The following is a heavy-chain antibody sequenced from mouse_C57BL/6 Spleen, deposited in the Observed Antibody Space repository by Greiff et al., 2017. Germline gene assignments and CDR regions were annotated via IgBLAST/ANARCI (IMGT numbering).Heavy chain of an antibody. Sequence: VHLVESGPGLVQPSQSLSITCTVSGFSLTSYGVHWVRQSPGKGLEWLGVIWSGGSTDYNAAFISRLSISKDKSKSQVFFKMNSLQADDTAIYYCARLYYDYDGGGWGQGTSVTVSS. CDR2: IWSGGST. D-gene: IGHD2-4*01. V-gene: IGHV2-2*01. CDR1: GFSLTSYG. CDR3: ARLYYDYDGGG. J-gene: IGHJ4*01.